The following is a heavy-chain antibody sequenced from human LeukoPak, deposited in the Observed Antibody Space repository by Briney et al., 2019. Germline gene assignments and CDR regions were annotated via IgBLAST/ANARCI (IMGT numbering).Heavy chain of an antibody. J-gene: IGHJ4*02. V-gene: IGHV4-39*07. CDR3: ARGTLYSGWSYYFDY. CDR2: IYYSGST. CDR1: GGSISSSSYY. D-gene: IGHD6-19*01. Sequence: TPSETLSLTCTVSGGSISSSSYYWGWIRQPPGKGLEWIGSIYYSGSTYYNPSLKSRVTISVDTSKNQFSLKLSSVTAADTAMYYCARGTLYSGWSYYFDYWGQGSQVTVSS.